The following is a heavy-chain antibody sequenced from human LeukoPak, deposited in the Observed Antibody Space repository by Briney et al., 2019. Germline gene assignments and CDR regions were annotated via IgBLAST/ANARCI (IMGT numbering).Heavy chain of an antibody. CDR1: GFTFSSYA. Sequence: GGSLRLSCAASGFTFSSYAMSWVRQAPGKGLEWVSAISGSGGSTYYADSVKGRFTISRDNSKNTLYLQMNSLRAEDTAVYYCAKDLGDLRDYGDYDWFDPWGQGTLVTVSS. D-gene: IGHD4-17*01. J-gene: IGHJ5*02. V-gene: IGHV3-23*01. CDR3: AKDLGDLRDYGDYDWFDP. CDR2: ISGSGGST.